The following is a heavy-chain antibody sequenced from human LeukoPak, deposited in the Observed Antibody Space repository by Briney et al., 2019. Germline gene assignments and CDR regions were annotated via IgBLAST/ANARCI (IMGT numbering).Heavy chain of an antibody. Sequence: GGSLRLSCAASGFTFSSYSMNWVRQAPGKGLEWVSSISSSSSDIYYADSVKGRFTISRDNAKNSLYLQMNSLRAEDTAVYYCAREGGIAAAGSYFDYWGQGTLVTVSS. D-gene: IGHD6-13*01. CDR1: GFTFSSYS. J-gene: IGHJ4*02. CDR2: ISSSSSDI. V-gene: IGHV3-21*04. CDR3: AREGGIAAAGSYFDY.